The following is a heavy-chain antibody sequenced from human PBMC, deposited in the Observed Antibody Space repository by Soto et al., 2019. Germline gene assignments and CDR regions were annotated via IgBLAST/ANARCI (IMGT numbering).Heavy chain of an antibody. CDR2: INAGNGNT. Sequence: ASVKVSCKASGYTFTSYAMHWVRQAPGQRLEWMGWINAGNGNTKYSQKFQGRVTITRDTSASTAYMELSSLSSEDTAVYYCARVASSSWLGEDYWGQGTLVTVSS. D-gene: IGHD6-13*01. V-gene: IGHV1-3*01. J-gene: IGHJ4*02. CDR3: ARVASSSWLGEDY. CDR1: GYTFTSYA.